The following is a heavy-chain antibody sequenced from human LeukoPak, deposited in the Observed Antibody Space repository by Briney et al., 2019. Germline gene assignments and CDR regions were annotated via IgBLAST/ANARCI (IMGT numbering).Heavy chain of an antibody. Sequence: SQTLSLTCTVSGGSISSGSYYWSWIRQPAGKGLEWIGRIYTSGSTNYNPSLKSRVTISVDTSKNQFSLKLSSVTAADTAVYYCARSDFWSGYYFGYSGQGTLVTVSS. J-gene: IGHJ4*02. CDR2: IYTSGST. V-gene: IGHV4-61*02. CDR1: GGSISSGSYY. D-gene: IGHD3-3*01. CDR3: ARSDFWSGYYFGY.